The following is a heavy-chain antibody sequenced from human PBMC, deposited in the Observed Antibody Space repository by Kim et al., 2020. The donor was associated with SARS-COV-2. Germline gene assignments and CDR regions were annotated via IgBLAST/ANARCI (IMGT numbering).Heavy chain of an antibody. J-gene: IGHJ3*02. CDR3: ARQGGIGTLLRDAFDI. Sequence: SETLSLTCTVSGGSINNYYWSWIRQPPGKGLEWIGQIYYSGRTNYNPSLKNRVTISLDMSKTQFSLNLTSVSAADTAVYYCARQGGIGTLLRDAFDIWGQGTLATVSS. V-gene: IGHV4-59*08. CDR1: GGSINNYY. D-gene: IGHD3-10*01. CDR2: IYYSGRT.